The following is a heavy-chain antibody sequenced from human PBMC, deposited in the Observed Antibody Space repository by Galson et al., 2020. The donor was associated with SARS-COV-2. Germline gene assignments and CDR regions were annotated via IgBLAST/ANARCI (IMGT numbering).Heavy chain of an antibody. Sequence: GESLKISCAASGLTFSNYGMHWVRQAPGKGLEWVTFIRLDGNNKYYADSVKGRFTGSRDNSKNTLYLQMNSLRAEDMAVYYCATDRSPDHCSSTNCYIGYWGQGTLVTVSS. CDR3: ATDRSPDHCSSTNCYIGY. CDR2: IRLDGNNK. D-gene: IGHD2-2*02. J-gene: IGHJ4*02. CDR1: GLTFSNYG. V-gene: IGHV3-30*02.